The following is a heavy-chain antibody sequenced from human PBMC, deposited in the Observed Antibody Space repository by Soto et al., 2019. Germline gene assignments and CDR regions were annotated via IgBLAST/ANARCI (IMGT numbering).Heavy chain of an antibody. CDR1: GFTFSSYA. CDR2: ISGSGGST. D-gene: IGHD3-10*01. CDR3: AKGSMVRGVIYYYYGMDV. V-gene: IGHV3-23*01. J-gene: IGHJ6*02. Sequence: GGSLRLSCAASGFTFSSYAMSWVRQAPGKGLEWVSAISGSGGSTYYADSVKGRFTISRDNSKNTLYLQMNSLRAEDTAVYYCAKGSMVRGVIYYYYGMDVWGQGTTVTVSS.